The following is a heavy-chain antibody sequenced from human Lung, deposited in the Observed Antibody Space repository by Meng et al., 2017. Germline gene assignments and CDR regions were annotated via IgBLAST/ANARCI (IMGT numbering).Heavy chain of an antibody. CDR1: GGSFSDYY. CDR3: ARGPTTMAHDFDY. CDR2: INHSGST. V-gene: IGHV4-34*01. J-gene: IGHJ4*02. D-gene: IGHD4-11*01. Sequence: QVPLQQWGAGLLKPSETLSLTCVLSGGSFSDYYWSWIRQPPGKGLEWIGEINHSGSTNYNPSLESRATISVDTSQNNLSLKLSSVTAADSAVYYCARGPTTMAHDFDYWGQGTLVTVSS.